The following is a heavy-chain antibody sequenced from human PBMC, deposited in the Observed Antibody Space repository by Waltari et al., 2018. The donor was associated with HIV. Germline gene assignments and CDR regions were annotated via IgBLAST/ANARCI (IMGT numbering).Heavy chain of an antibody. D-gene: IGHD3-22*01. CDR1: GFDFKKYW. V-gene: IGHV3-15*01. CDR2: IKSKQSGGTV. J-gene: IGHJ4*02. Sequence: EVQLVESGGGLVKPGESLRVSCAASGFDFKKYWMSWFRQAPEKGLEWVGRIKSKQSGGTVDYAAPVKGRFTISRDDSKNMMYLQMDSLESEDTVVYYCTTGSSGAEDYWGQGTLVTVSS. CDR3: TTGSSGAEDY.